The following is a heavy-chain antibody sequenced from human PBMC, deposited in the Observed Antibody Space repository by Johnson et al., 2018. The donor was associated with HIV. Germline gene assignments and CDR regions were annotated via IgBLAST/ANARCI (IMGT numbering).Heavy chain of an antibody. J-gene: IGHJ3*02. Sequence: VQLVESGGGLVQPGGSLRLSCAASGFTFNNAWMSWVRQAPGKGLEWVGRIKSKTDGGTTDYAAPVRGRFTISRDDSKNTLNLQMNSLKTEDTAVYYCTTTLFQYYDILTDKADFDIWDQGTMVTVSS. CDR3: TTTLFQYYDILTDKADFDI. V-gene: IGHV3-15*01. CDR1: GFTFNNAW. CDR2: IKSKTDGGTT. D-gene: IGHD3-9*01.